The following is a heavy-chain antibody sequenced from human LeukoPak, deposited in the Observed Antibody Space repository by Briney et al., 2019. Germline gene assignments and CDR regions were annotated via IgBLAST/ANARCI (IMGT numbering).Heavy chain of an antibody. J-gene: IGHJ4*02. CDR1: GASISSSSYY. D-gene: IGHD3-10*01. V-gene: IGHV4-39*01. CDR2: IYYSGST. Sequence: PSETLSLTCTVSGASISSSSYYWGWIRQPPGKGLEWIGSIYYSGSTYYNPSLKSRVTISVDTSKNQFSLKLSSVTAADTAVYYCARQVLLWFGELSSGDADYWGQGTLVTVSS. CDR3: ARQVLLWFGELSSGDADY.